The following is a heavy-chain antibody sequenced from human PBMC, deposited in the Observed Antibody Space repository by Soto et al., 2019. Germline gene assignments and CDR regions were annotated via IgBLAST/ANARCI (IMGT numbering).Heavy chain of an antibody. J-gene: IGHJ4*02. CDR3: AKADEYYYDSSGYYHDY. V-gene: IGHV3-23*01. D-gene: IGHD3-22*01. Sequence: GGSLRLSCAASGFTFSSYAMSWVRQAPGKGLEWVSAISGSGGSTYYADSVKGRFTISRDNSKNTLYLQMNSLRAEDTAVYYCAKADEYYYDSSGYYHDYWGQGTLVTVSS. CDR1: GFTFSSYA. CDR2: ISGSGGST.